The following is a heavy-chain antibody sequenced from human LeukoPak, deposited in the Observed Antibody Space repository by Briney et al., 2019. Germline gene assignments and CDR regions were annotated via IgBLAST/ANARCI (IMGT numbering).Heavy chain of an antibody. CDR2: IYYSGNT. Sequence: SETLSLTCTVSGGSISSYYWSWIRQPPGKGLEWIGYIYYSGNTNYNSTLQSRVTLSVDTSKNQFSLTLSSVTAADTAVYYCARHYSGTAIPWYLDYWGQGTLVTVSS. J-gene: IGHJ4*02. V-gene: IGHV4-59*08. CDR3: ARHYSGTAIPWYLDY. D-gene: IGHD2-2*02. CDR1: GGSISSYY.